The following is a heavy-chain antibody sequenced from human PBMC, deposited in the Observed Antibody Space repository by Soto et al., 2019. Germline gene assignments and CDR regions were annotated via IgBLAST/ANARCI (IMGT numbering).Heavy chain of an antibody. V-gene: IGHV1-8*01. CDR3: ARDIRSRGYSLPFDY. CDR2: MIPNSGNT. D-gene: IGHD5-18*01. Sequence: ASVKVSCKASGYTFTSYDINWVRQATGQGLEWMGGMIPNSGNTGYAQKFQGRVTMTTDESKSTAYMELSSLRSEDTAVYYCARDIRSRGYSLPFDYWGQGTLVTVSS. CDR1: GYTFTSYD. J-gene: IGHJ4*02.